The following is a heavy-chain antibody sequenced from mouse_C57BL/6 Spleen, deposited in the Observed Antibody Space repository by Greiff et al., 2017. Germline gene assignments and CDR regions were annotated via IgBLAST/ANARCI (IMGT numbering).Heavy chain of an antibody. V-gene: IGHV14-4*01. J-gene: IGHJ4*01. CDR2: IDPENGDT. CDR1: GFNIKDDY. CDR3: TSYDGSLYAMDD. Sequence: EVQLQQSGAELVRPGASVKLSCTASGFNIKDDYMHWVKQRPEQGLEWIGWIDPENGDTEYASKFKGKATITADTSSNTAYLQLSSLTSEDTAVYYCTSYDGSLYAMDDWGQGTSVTVSS. D-gene: IGHD2-3*01.